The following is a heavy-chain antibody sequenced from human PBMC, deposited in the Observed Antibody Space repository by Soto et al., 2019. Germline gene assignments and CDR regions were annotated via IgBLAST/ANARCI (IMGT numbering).Heavy chain of an antibody. Sequence: QVQLQESGPGLVKSSGTLSLTCAVSGGSISSSNWWSWVRQPPGRGLEWIAEIYHSGSTNYNPSLKSRVTISVDKSKNHFSPKLRSVTAADTAVYYCERDAPSGEYCSGGSCHNFYFDSWGQGTLVTVSS. J-gene: IGHJ4*02. CDR3: ERDAPSGEYCSGGSCHNFYFDS. CDR2: IYHSGST. CDR1: GGSISSSNW. D-gene: IGHD2-15*01. V-gene: IGHV4-4*02.